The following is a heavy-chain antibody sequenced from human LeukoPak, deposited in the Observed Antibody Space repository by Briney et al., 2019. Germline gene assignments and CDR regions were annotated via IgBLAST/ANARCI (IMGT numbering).Heavy chain of an antibody. Sequence: ASLKVSCNASGYTFTGYYMHWVRQAPGQGLEWMGWINPNSGGTNYAQKFQGRVTMTRDTSISTAYMELSRLRSDDTAVYYCAREYCSSTSCYRRYYYYYYGMDVWGQGTTVTVSS. CDR2: INPNSGGT. D-gene: IGHD2-2*01. V-gene: IGHV1-2*02. CDR3: AREYCSSTSCYRRYYYYYYGMDV. J-gene: IGHJ6*02. CDR1: GYTFTGYY.